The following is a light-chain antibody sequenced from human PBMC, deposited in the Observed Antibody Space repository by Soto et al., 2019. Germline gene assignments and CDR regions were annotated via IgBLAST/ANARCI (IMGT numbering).Light chain of an antibody. CDR2: KAS. Sequence: DIQMTQSPSTLSASVGDRVTITCRASQSISGWLAWYQQEPGKAPRLLIYKASTLQSGVPSRFSGSGSGTEFSLTISSLQPDDFATYYCQHYNPHPWTFGQGTKVEIK. CDR1: QSISGW. CDR3: QHYNPHPWT. J-gene: IGKJ1*01. V-gene: IGKV1-5*03.